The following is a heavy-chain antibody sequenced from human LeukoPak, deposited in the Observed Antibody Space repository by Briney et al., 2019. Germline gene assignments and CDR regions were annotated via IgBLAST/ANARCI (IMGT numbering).Heavy chain of an antibody. V-gene: IGHV3-33*01. CDR1: GFTFSGYG. J-gene: IGHJ5*02. Sequence: GGTLRLSCAASGFTFSGYGMNWVRQAPGKGLEWVADISDDGSDKYYADSVKGRFTISRDNSTNTLYLQINSLRVDDTAMYYCARVSFFSPSSWFVRWGQGALVTVSS. CDR3: ARVSFFSPSSWFVR. CDR2: ISDDGSDK. D-gene: IGHD3-3*02.